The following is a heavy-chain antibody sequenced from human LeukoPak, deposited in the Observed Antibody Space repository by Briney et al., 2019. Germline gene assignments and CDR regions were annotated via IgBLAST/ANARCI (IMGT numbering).Heavy chain of an antibody. Sequence: SETLSLTCTVSGDSISSSSSYWGWIRQPPGEGLEWIGSIYYSGSTYCNPSLKSRVTISVDTSKNQFSLKLSSVTAADTAVYYCAREVPEYDSGAYYFDYWGQGTLVTVSS. J-gene: IGHJ4*02. CDR2: IYYSGST. D-gene: IGHD3-3*01. CDR3: AREVPEYDSGAYYFDY. CDR1: GDSISSSSSY. V-gene: IGHV4-39*07.